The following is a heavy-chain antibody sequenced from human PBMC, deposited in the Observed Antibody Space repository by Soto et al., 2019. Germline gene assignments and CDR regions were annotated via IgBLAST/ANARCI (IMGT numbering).Heavy chain of an antibody. CDR1: GGSVNSDNFY. CDR3: AQECNKSAEEFGS. J-gene: IGHJ4*02. V-gene: IGHV4-61*01. CDR2: IYYTGST. Sequence: QVHLQESGPGQVKPSETLSLICTVSGGSVNSDNFYWSWIRQPPGRVLEWIGYIYYTGSTNYNPSLKSLGIMTIDKCRNQYSLKLGPVNAADTAEYHCAQECNKSAEEFGSWGQGTLEPASS. D-gene: IGHD6-25*01.